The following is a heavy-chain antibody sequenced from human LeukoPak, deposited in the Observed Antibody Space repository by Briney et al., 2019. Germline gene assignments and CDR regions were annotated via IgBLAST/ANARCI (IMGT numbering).Heavy chain of an antibody. J-gene: IGHJ6*03. Sequence: PSETLSLTCTVSGGSISSGSYYWSWIRQPAGKGLEWIGRIYTSGSTNYNPSLKSRVTISVDTSKNQFSLKLSSVTAADTAVYYCARVGGWYSGLDYMDVWGKGTTVTVSS. V-gene: IGHV4-61*02. D-gene: IGHD6-19*01. CDR3: ARVGGWYSGLDYMDV. CDR1: GGSISSGSYY. CDR2: IYTSGST.